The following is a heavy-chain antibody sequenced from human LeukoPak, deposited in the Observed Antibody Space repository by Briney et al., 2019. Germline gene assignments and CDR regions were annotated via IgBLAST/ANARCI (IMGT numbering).Heavy chain of an antibody. Sequence: GGSLRLSCAASGFSFSSYSMNWVRQAPGKGLEWVSYISSSSSISTIYYADSVKGRFTISRDIAKKSLYLQMNSLRAEDTAVYYCAREEDSSGRGFDPWGQGTLVTVSS. CDR2: ISSSSSISTI. J-gene: IGHJ5*02. CDR3: AREEDSSGRGFDP. CDR1: GFSFSSYS. V-gene: IGHV3-48*01. D-gene: IGHD3-10*01.